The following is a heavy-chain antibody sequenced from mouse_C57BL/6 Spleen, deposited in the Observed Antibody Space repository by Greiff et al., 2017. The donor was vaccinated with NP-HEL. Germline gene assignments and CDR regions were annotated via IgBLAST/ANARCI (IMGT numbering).Heavy chain of an antibody. J-gene: IGHJ2*01. CDR3: ARADGYGSGYRGYYFDD. CDR1: GYTFTGYW. V-gene: IGHV1-9*01. Sequence: QVHVKQSGAELMKPGASVKLSCKATGYTFTGYWIEWVKQRPGHGLEWIGEILPGSGSTNYNEKFKGKAPFTADTSSNTAYMQLSSLTTEDSAIYYCARADGYGSGYRGYYFDDWGPGTTLTVSS. CDR2: ILPGSGST. D-gene: IGHD1-1*01.